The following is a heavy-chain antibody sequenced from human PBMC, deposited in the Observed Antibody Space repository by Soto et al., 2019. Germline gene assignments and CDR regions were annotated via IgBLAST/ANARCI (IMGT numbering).Heavy chain of an antibody. J-gene: IGHJ6*02. Sequence: PSETLSLTCAVYVGSFSGYYWSWIRQPPGKGLEWIGEINHSGSTNYNPSLKSRVTISVDTSKNQFSLKLSSVTAADTAVYYCARGKTTRQDYYYYYGMDVWGQGTTVTVSS. CDR1: VGSFSGYY. V-gene: IGHV4-34*01. CDR2: INHSGST. CDR3: ARGKTTRQDYYYYYGMDV. D-gene: IGHD1-1*01.